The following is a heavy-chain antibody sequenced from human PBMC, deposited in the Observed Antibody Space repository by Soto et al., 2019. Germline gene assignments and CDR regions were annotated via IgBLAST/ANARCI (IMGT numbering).Heavy chain of an antibody. D-gene: IGHD2-8*01. Sequence: SETLSLTCAVSGVSISSGGYSWSWIRQPPGKGLEWIGYIYHTGSTYYNPSLKSRVTISVDRSKNQFSLKLSSVTAADTAVYYCARDRTRGYGMAFWGQGTTVTVSS. CDR2: IYHTGST. CDR3: ARDRTRGYGMAF. CDR1: GVSISSGGYS. V-gene: IGHV4-30-2*01. J-gene: IGHJ6*02.